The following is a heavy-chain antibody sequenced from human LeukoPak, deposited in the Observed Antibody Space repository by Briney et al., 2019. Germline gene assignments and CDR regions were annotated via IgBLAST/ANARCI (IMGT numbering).Heavy chain of an antibody. CDR2: ISGSGRNT. Sequence: GGSLILSCAASGFTFSSYAMNWVRQAPVKGLEWVSTISGSGRNTYYADSVKGRFTISRDNSNNTLYLQMNSLTAEDTAMYFCATNYFDSSGYYPDFDYWGQGALVTVSS. J-gene: IGHJ4*02. D-gene: IGHD3-22*01. CDR1: GFTFSSYA. V-gene: IGHV3-23*01. CDR3: ATNYFDSSGYYPDFDY.